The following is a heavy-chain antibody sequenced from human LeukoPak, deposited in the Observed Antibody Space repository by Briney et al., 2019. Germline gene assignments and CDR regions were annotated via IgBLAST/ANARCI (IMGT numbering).Heavy chain of an antibody. Sequence: GGSLRLSCAASGFTFSSYWMNWVRQAPGKGLVWVSRIASDGSSTTYADSVKGRFTISRDNAKNTLYLQMNSLRTEDSALYYCVVDLSGSADYWGQGTLVTVSS. CDR2: IASDGSST. CDR3: VVDLSGSADY. CDR1: GFTFSSYW. V-gene: IGHV3-74*01. D-gene: IGHD3-10*01. J-gene: IGHJ4*02.